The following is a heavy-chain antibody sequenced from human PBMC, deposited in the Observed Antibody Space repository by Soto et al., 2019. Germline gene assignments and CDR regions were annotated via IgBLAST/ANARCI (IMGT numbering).Heavy chain of an antibody. CDR1: GGTFSSYT. CDR2: IIPILGIA. CDR3: ARSLSPIDYYYYMDV. J-gene: IGHJ6*03. V-gene: IGHV1-69*02. Sequence: SVKVSCKASGGTFSSYTISWVRQAPGQGLEWMGRIIPILGIANYAQKFQGRVTITADKSTSTAYMELSSLRSEDTAVYYCARSLSPIDYYYYMDVWGKGTTVTVSS.